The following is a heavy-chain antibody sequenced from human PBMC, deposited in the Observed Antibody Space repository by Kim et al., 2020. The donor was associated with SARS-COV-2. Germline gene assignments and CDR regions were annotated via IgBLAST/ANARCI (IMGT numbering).Heavy chain of an antibody. D-gene: IGHD5-18*01. V-gene: IGHV3-73*01. J-gene: IGHJ4*02. CDR1: GFTFSGSA. CDR2: IRSKANSYAT. Sequence: GGSLRLSCAASGFTFSGSAMHWVRQASGKGLEWVGRIRSKANSYATAYAASVKGRFTISRDDSKNTAYLQMNSLKTEDTAVYYCTRTWDTAMVFDYWGQGTLVTVSS. CDR3: TRTWDTAMVFDY.